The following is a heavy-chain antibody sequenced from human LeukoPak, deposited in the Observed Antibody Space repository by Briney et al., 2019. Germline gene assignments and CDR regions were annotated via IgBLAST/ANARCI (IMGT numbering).Heavy chain of an antibody. CDR1: GGSISNYY. D-gene: IGHD3-3*01. CDR2: IYTSGST. Sequence: PSETLSLTCTVSGGSISNYYWSWIRQPAGKGLEWIGRIYTSGSTNYNPSLKSRVTMSVDTSKNQFSLKLRSVTAADTAVYYCARDRVFGIFDYWGQATLVTVSS. V-gene: IGHV4-4*07. CDR3: ARDRVFGIFDY. J-gene: IGHJ4*01.